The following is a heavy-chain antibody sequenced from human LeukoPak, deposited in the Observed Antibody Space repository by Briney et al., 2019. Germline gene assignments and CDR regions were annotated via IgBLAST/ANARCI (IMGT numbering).Heavy chain of an antibody. CDR3: ATLGSSWEDAFDI. Sequence: GASVKVSCKTSSYIFTNYGISWMRQAPGQGLEWMGWISAYNGNPNYAQKFQGRVTMTEDTSTDTAYMELSSLRSEDTAVYYCATLGSSWEDAFDIWGQGTMDTVSS. CDR1: SYIFTNYG. CDR2: ISAYNGNP. J-gene: IGHJ3*02. V-gene: IGHV1-18*01. D-gene: IGHD1-26*01.